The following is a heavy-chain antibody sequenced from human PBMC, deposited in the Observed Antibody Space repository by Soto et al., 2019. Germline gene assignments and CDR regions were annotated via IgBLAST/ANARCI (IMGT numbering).Heavy chain of an antibody. CDR1: GGSFTSNNW. CDR3: ASRDPGTSVDY. CDR2: IYRTGST. Sequence: SETLSLTCAVSGGSFTSNNWWTWVRQPPGQGLAWIGEIYRTGSTNYNPSLKSRVTISLDKSENQFSLKVTSLTAADTAVYYCASRDPGTSVDYWGQGTLVTVSS. J-gene: IGHJ4*02. V-gene: IGHV4-4*02. D-gene: IGHD1-7*01.